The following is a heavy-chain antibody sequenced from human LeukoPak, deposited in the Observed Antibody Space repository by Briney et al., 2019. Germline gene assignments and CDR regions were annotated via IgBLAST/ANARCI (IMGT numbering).Heavy chain of an antibody. D-gene: IGHD2-8*01. V-gene: IGHV3-74*01. J-gene: IGHJ6*02. CDR2: INSDGSST. Sequence: GGSLRLSCAASGFTFSNYWMNWVRQAPGKGLVWVSHINSDGSSTTYADSVKGRFTISRDNARNTLYLQMDSLRAEDTAVYYCARDRMVGYYHYGMDVWGQRTTVSVSS. CDR3: ARDRMVGYYHYGMDV. CDR1: GFTFSNYW.